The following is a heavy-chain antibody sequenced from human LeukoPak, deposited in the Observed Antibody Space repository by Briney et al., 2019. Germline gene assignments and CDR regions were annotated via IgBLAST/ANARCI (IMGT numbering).Heavy chain of an antibody. J-gene: IGHJ4*02. CDR1: GFTFSSYA. D-gene: IGHD3-22*01. V-gene: IGHV3-23*01. CDR3: AKGSYYDSSGSFYFDY. Sequence: GGSLRLSCAASGFTFSSYAMSWVRQAPGKGLEWVSAISGSGDSTYYGDSVKGRFTISRDNSKNTLYVQVNSLGTEDTAAYYCAKGSYYDSSGSFYFDYWGQGTLVTVSS. CDR2: ISGSGDST.